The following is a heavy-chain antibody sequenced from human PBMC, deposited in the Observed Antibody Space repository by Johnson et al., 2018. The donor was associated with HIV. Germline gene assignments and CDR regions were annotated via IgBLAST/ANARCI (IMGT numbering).Heavy chain of an antibody. V-gene: IGHV3-23*04. J-gene: IGHJ3*02. CDR3: AKDLWEFGRSYLLRNAFDI. CDR1: GFTFSSYA. Sequence: VQLVESGGGLVQPGGSLRLSCAASGFTFSSYAMSWVRQAPGKGLEWVSAISCSGVGTYYADSVKGRFTISRDNSKNTLYLQLNRLRAEDTAVYYCAKDLWEFGRSYLLRNAFDIWGQGTVVTVSS. D-gene: IGHD1-26*01. CDR2: ISCSGVGT.